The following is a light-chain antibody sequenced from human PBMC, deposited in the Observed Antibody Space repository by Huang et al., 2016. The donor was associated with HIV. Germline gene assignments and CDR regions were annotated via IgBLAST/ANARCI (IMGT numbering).Light chain of an antibody. CDR3: QQSHSSPHT. CDR2: GAY. Sequence: DIQMTQSPSSLSASVGDRVTITCRASENVVNSLNWYQQKPGAAPALVIYGAYNLETGVPSRFSGGGSGTDFTLTITNLRPEDFATYYCQQSHSSPHTFGQGTKLE. J-gene: IGKJ2*01. V-gene: IGKV1-39*01. CDR1: ENVVNS.